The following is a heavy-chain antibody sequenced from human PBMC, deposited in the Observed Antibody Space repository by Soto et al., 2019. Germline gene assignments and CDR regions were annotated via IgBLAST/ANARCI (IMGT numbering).Heavy chain of an antibody. D-gene: IGHD3-22*01. CDR2: ISAYNGNT. Sequence: QVQRVQSGAEVKKPGASVKVSCKASGYTFTSYGISWVRQAPGQGLEWMGWISAYNGNTNYAQKLQGRVTMTTDTSTSTAYMELRSLRSDDTAVYYCARDQPQYYYDSSGYFDYWGQGTLVTVSS. J-gene: IGHJ4*02. V-gene: IGHV1-18*01. CDR1: GYTFTSYG. CDR3: ARDQPQYYYDSSGYFDY.